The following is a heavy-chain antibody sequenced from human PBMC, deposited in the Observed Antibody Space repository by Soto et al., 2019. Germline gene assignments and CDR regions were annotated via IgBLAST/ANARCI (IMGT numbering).Heavy chain of an antibody. V-gene: IGHV3-74*01. Sequence: GGSLRLSCAASRFSNSWMHWVRQVPGKGLVWVSRINPDGGSTNYADFVKGRFTISRDYATDTAYLQMNSLRAEDTAVYCCVGGPGAYVYFGFDIWGQGTMVTVSS. D-gene: IGHD3-9*01. CDR3: VGGPGAYVYFGFDI. CDR2: INPDGGST. CDR1: RFSNSW. J-gene: IGHJ3*02.